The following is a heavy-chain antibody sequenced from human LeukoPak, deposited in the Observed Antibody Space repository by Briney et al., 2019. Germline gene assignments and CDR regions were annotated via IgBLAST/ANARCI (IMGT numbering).Heavy chain of an antibody. D-gene: IGHD2-2*01. CDR2: INHSGST. CDR3: ARPSSQYQRRRRWFDP. CDR1: GGSFSGYY. J-gene: IGHJ5*02. Sequence: SGTLSLTCAVSGGSFSGYYWSWIRQPPGKGLEWIGEINHSGSTNYNPSLKSRVTISVDTSKNQFSLKLSSVTAADTAVYYCARPSSQYQRRRRWFDPWGQGTLVTVSS. V-gene: IGHV4-34*01.